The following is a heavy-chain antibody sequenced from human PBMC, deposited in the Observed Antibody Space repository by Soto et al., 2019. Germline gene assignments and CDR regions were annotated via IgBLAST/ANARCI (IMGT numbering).Heavy chain of an antibody. CDR1: EFIFSSYS. V-gene: IGHV3-48*01. J-gene: IGHJ5*02. Sequence: EVQLVESGGGLVQPGGSLRLSCAASEFIFSSYSMNWVRQAPGKGLEWVSYISSSSNTIYYADSVKGRFTISRDNAKNSLYLQMNSLRAEDTAVYYCARVEHLPTQGFDPWGQGTLVTVSS. CDR2: ISSSSNTI. CDR3: ARVEHLPTQGFDP.